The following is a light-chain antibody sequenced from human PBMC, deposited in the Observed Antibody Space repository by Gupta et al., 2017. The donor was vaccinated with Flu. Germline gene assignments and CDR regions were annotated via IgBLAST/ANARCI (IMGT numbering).Light chain of an antibody. J-gene: IGKJ4*01. CDR2: DAS. CDR3: QKHDSVPLT. CDR1: QDITNV. Sequence: PPSLSASVGDRVTITCRASQDITNVLAWYQQKPGTVPKVLVYDASTLQSGVPSRFSGSGSGTDFTLTSSSLQPEDVETYYCQKHDSVPLTFGGGTKVEI. V-gene: IGKV1-27*01.